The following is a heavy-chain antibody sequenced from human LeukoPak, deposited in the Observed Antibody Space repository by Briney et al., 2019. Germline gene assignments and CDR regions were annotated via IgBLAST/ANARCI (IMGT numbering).Heavy chain of an antibody. D-gene: IGHD2-2*01. J-gene: IGHJ6*04. V-gene: IGHV3-7*03. CDR3: ARDRGVPAAGVDV. Sequence: GGSLRLSCAASGFTFSSYWMSWVRQAPGKGLEWVANIKQDGSEKYYVDSVKGRFTISRDNAKNSLYLQMNSLRAEDTAVYYCARDRGVPAAGVDVWGKGTTVTVSS. CDR1: GFTFSSYW. CDR2: IKQDGSEK.